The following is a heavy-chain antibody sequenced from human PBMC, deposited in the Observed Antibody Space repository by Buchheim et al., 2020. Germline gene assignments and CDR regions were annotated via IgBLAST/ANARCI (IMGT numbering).Heavy chain of an antibody. V-gene: IGHV5-51*01. J-gene: IGHJ4*02. CDR3: VRGSGYCSSTRCYLFDY. CDR1: GYSFTDYW. Sequence: EVQLVQSGAEVKKPGESLKISCQGSGYSFTDYWIGWVRQMPGKGLERMGMIYPRDSDTRYRPSFQGQVTVSADKSISSAYLQWSSLKASDTAMYYCVRGSGYCSSTRCYLFDYWGQGTL. D-gene: IGHD2-2*01. CDR2: IYPRDSDT.